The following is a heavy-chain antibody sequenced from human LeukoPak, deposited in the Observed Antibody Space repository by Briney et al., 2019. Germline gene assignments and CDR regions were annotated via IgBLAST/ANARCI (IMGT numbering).Heavy chain of an antibody. Sequence: GGSLRLSCAASGFTFSSYWMSWVRQAPGKGLEWVANIKQDGSEKYYVDSVKGRFTISRDNAKDSLYLQMNSLRAEDTAVYYCASQYSSSWYDSSYYYYYMDVWGKGTTVTVSS. CDR2: IKQDGSEK. V-gene: IGHV3-7*01. D-gene: IGHD6-13*01. CDR1: GFTFSSYW. CDR3: ASQYSSSWYDSSYYYYYMDV. J-gene: IGHJ6*03.